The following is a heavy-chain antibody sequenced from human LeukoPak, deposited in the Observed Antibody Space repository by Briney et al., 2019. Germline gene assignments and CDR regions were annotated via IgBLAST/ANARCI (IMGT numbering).Heavy chain of an antibody. D-gene: IGHD4-11*01. CDR1: GGSISSSASY. Sequence: SETLSLTCSVSGGSISSSASYWGWVRQPPGRGREWIGNIFYSGGIHYNPSRKSRITMSVETSKSQFFLKLTAVAPADQAFYTWGSNYNPSLKSRITIPVDTSKSQFSLKLNSVTAADTAVYYCARLRSHSTTASYYFDDWGQGTLVTVSS. V-gene: IGHV4-39*01. CDR3: GSNYNPSLKSRITIPVDTSKSQFSLKLNSVTAADTAVYYCARLRSHSTTASYYFDD. J-gene: IGHJ4*02. CDR2: IFYSGGI.